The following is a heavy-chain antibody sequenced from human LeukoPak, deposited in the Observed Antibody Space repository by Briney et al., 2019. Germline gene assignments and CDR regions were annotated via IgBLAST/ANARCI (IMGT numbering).Heavy chain of an antibody. CDR3: VKEGRPAAPDFSLHY. CDR2: INNNGGRT. J-gene: IGHJ4*02. D-gene: IGHD6-13*01. V-gene: IGHV3-64D*06. Sequence: GGSLRLSCSACGFTFSNYAMHWVRQGPGKGLEYVSSINNNGGRTYYADSVKGRFTISRDNSKNTLYLQMSSLRFEDTAVYYCVKEGRPAAPDFSLHYWGQGTLVIVSS. CDR1: GFTFSNYA.